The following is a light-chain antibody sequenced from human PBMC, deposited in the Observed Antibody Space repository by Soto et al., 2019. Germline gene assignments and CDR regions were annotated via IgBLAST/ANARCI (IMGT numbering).Light chain of an antibody. Sequence: EIVLTQSPDTLSLSPGERATLSCRASQSVSTNSLAWYQQKPGQAPRPLIYGASSRATGTPDRFSGSGSGTDFTLTISGLEPEDFALYYCQHYGTSPITFGQGTRLEIK. CDR2: GAS. CDR3: QHYGTSPIT. CDR1: QSVSTNS. V-gene: IGKV3-20*01. J-gene: IGKJ5*01.